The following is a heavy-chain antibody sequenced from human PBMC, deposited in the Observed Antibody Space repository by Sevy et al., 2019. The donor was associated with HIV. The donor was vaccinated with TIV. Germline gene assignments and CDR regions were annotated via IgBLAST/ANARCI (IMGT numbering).Heavy chain of an antibody. D-gene: IGHD3-22*01. Sequence: GGSLRLSCAASGFTFSSYNMNWVRQAPGKGLEWVSYISSSTRTIYYADSVKGRFTISRDNARNSLYLQMNSLRDEDTACYYCARNSYYYDSSGYYFHYMDVWGKGTTVTVSS. V-gene: IGHV3-48*02. CDR1: GFTFSSYN. CDR3: ARNSYYYDSSGYYFHYMDV. CDR2: ISSSTRTI. J-gene: IGHJ6*03.